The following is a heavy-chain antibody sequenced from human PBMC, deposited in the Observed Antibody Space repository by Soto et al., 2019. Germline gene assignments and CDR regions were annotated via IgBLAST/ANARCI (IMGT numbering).Heavy chain of an antibody. Sequence: PSETLSLTCTVSGGSISSGGYYWSWIRQHPGKGLEWIGYIYYSGSTYYNPSLKSRATISVDTSKNQFSLKLSSVTAADTAVYYCARSLTGGDYEIDSRFQFDYWGQGTLVTVSS. D-gene: IGHD4-17*01. V-gene: IGHV4-31*03. CDR2: IYYSGST. CDR3: ARSLTGGDYEIDSRFQFDY. CDR1: GGSISSGGYY. J-gene: IGHJ4*02.